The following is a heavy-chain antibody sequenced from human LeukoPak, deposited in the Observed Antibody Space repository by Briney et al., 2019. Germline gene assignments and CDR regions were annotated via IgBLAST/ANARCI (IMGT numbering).Heavy chain of an antibody. V-gene: IGHV4-59*01. D-gene: IGHD4-23*01. Sequence: KSSETLSLTCSVSGGSITTNFWSWIRQPPGKGLEWIGHIYYSGSTNYNPSLKSRVTISEDTSKNQFSLKLNSVTAADTAIYYRAREGKATNGGYSYYAMDVWGQGTTVSVSS. CDR2: IYYSGST. CDR3: AREGKATNGGYSYYAMDV. CDR1: GGSITTNF. J-gene: IGHJ6*02.